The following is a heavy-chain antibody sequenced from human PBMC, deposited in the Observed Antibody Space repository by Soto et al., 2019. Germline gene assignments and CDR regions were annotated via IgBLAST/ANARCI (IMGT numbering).Heavy chain of an antibody. CDR1: GFTFSSYA. D-gene: IGHD3-10*01. J-gene: IGHJ4*02. CDR2: ISYDGSNK. Sequence: QVQLVESGGGVVKPGRSLRLSCAASGFTFSSYAMHWVRQAPGKGLEWVAVISYDGSNKYYADSVKGRFTISRDNSKNTLYLQMNSLRAEDTAVYYCARDGEWFGELFPALWGQGTLVTVSS. V-gene: IGHV3-30-3*01. CDR3: ARDGEWFGELFPAL.